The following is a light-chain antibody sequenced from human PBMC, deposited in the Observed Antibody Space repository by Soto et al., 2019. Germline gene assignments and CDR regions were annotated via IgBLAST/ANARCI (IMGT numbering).Light chain of an antibody. CDR1: QSVSTRY. CDR3: HQFGSSPPAFT. CDR2: GAS. Sequence: ESMLTQSPGTLSLSPGERATLSCRASQSVSTRYLAWYQQKPGQAPRLLIYGASIRATGIPDRFSGSGSGTDLSLTISRLEPEDFAVYYCHQFGSSPPAFTFGQGTKREI. V-gene: IGKV3-20*01. J-gene: IGKJ2*01.